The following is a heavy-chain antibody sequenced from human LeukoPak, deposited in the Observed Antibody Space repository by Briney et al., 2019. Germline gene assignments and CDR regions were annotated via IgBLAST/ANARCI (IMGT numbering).Heavy chain of an antibody. D-gene: IGHD6-19*01. V-gene: IGHV3-30*18. CDR1: GFTFSNYG. Sequence: GGSLRLSCAASGFTFSNYGMHWVRQAPGKGQEWVAVMSHDGRNTYYADSVKGRFTISRDNSQKTLYLQMNSLRDEDTAVYYCAKGGGAVVDIDYWGQGTLVTVSS. J-gene: IGHJ4*02. CDR3: AKGGGAVVDIDY. CDR2: MSHDGRNT.